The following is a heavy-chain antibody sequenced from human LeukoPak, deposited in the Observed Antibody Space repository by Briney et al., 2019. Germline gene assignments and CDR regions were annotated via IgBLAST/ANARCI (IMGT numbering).Heavy chain of an antibody. Sequence: GGSLRLSCAASGFTFSSYAMHWVRQAPGKGLEYVSAISSNGGSTYYANSVKGRFTISRDNSKNTLYLQMGSLRAEDMAVYYCARDRGYCSSTSCYTRSYGMDVWGQGTTVTVSS. CDR3: ARDRGYCSSTSCYTRSYGMDV. CDR1: GFTFSSYA. J-gene: IGHJ6*02. CDR2: ISSNGGST. V-gene: IGHV3-64*01. D-gene: IGHD2-2*02.